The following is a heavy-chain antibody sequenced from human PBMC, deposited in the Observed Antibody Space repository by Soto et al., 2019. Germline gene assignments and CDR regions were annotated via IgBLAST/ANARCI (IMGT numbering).Heavy chain of an antibody. CDR3: AVPVPAPTHYYYYDMDV. V-gene: IGHV3-23*01. Sequence: EVQLLESGGGLVQPGGSLRLSCVASGFTFSYYTMSWVRQAPGKGLEWVSGISNSGDTIYYADSVKGRFTISRDNFKNTLYLQMNSLRADDTAVYYCAVPVPAPTHYYYYDMDVWGQGTTVTVSS. CDR2: ISNSGDTI. J-gene: IGHJ6*02. CDR1: GFTFSYYT. D-gene: IGHD2-2*01.